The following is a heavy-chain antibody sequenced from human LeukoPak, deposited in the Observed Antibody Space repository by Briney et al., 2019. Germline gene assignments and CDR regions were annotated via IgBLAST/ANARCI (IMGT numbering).Heavy chain of an antibody. Sequence: ASVKVSCKTSGYTFTSYDFNWVRQATGQRPEWMGWMSPNSGDTGYAQKFQDRVTMTRNTSISTAYMELSSLRSDDTAVYYCARGPPNWGYDYWGPGTLVTVSS. CDR1: GYTFTSYD. J-gene: IGHJ4*02. CDR2: MSPNSGDT. V-gene: IGHV1-8*01. CDR3: ARGPPNWGYDY. D-gene: IGHD7-27*01.